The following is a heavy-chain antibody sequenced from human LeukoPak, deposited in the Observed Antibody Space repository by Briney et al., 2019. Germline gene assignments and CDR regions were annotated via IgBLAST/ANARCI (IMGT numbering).Heavy chain of an antibody. CDR1: GGSISSYY. D-gene: IGHD3-22*01. V-gene: IGHV4-4*09. CDR2: IYTSGST. CDR3: ARAWDSSGNPFPA. Sequence: SETLSLTCTVSGGSISSYYWSWIRQPPGKGLEWIGYIYTSGSTNYNPSLKSRVTISVDTSKNQFSLKLSSVTAADTAVYYCARAWDSSGNPFPAWGQGTMVTVSS. J-gene: IGHJ3*01.